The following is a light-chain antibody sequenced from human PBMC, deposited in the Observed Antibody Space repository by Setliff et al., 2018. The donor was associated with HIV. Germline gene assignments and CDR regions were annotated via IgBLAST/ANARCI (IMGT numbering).Light chain of an antibody. V-gene: IGLV2-8*01. J-gene: IGLJ1*01. CDR1: SSDVGSYNL. Sequence: QSALTQPASVSGSPGQSITISCTGTSSDVGSYNLVSWYQQRPGKAPKLIMYEVTKRPSGVPDRFSGSKSGNTASLTVSGLQAEDEADYYCSSYAGSNNYVFGTGTKVTV. CDR2: EVT. CDR3: SSYAGSNNYV.